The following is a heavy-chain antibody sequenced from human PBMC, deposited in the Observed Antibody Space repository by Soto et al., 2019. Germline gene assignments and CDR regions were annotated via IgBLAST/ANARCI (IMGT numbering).Heavy chain of an antibody. CDR1: GFTFSSYA. J-gene: IGHJ1*01. CDR2: ISGSGGST. D-gene: IGHD2-2*01. Sequence: GGSLRLSCAASGFTFSSYAMSWVRQAPGKGLEWVSAISGSGGSTYYADSVKGRFTISRDNSKNTLYLQMNSLRAEDTAVYYCAKEYRYCSSTSCYGNEYFQHWGQGTLVTVSS. CDR3: AKEYRYCSSTSCYGNEYFQH. V-gene: IGHV3-23*01.